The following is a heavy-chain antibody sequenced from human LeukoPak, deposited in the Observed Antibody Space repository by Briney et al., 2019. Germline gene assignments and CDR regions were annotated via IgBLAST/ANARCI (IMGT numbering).Heavy chain of an antibody. CDR2: IIPIFGTA. V-gene: IGHV1-69*05. CDR1: GGTFSSYA. CDR3: ARRRSEEFDFDC. J-gene: IGHJ4*02. Sequence: ASVKVSCKASGGTFSSYAISWVRQAPGQGLEWMGGIIPIFGTANYAQKLQGRVTMTTDTSTSTAYMELRSQRSDDTAVYYCARRRSEEFDFDCWGQGTLVTVSS. D-gene: IGHD6-19*01.